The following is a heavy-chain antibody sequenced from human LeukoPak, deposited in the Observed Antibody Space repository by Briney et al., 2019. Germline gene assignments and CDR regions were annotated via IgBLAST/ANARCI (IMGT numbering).Heavy chain of an antibody. Sequence: TGGSLRLSCAASGFTFFSYTMNWVRQAPGKGLEWVSYISSSGSTIYYADSVKGRFTISRDNAKNSLYLQMNSLRAEDTAVYYCARGGSFFDYWGQGTLVTVSS. CDR1: GFTFFSYT. V-gene: IGHV3-48*04. D-gene: IGHD3-10*01. J-gene: IGHJ4*02. CDR2: ISSSGSTI. CDR3: ARGGSFFDY.